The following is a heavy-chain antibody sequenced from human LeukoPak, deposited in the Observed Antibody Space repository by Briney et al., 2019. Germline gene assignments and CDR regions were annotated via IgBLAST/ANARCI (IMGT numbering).Heavy chain of an antibody. D-gene: IGHD2-2*01. CDR3: AKDSLIIVPAANTGDYY. V-gene: IGHV3-23*01. CDR2: ISGSGGST. J-gene: IGHJ4*02. CDR1: GFTFSNYA. Sequence: GGSLRLSCAASGFTFSNYAMSWVRQAPGQGLEGVSGISGSGGSTYYADSVKGRFTISRDNSKNTLYLQMNSLRAEDTAVYYCAKDSLIIVPAANTGDYYWGQGTLVTVSS.